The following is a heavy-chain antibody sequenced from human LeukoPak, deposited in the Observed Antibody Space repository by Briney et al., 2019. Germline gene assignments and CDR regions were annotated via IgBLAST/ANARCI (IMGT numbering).Heavy chain of an antibody. CDR3: AGINDYGDPTGAFDI. J-gene: IGHJ3*02. CDR2: ISSSSSYI. V-gene: IGHV3-21*01. D-gene: IGHD4-17*01. CDR1: GFTFSSYG. Sequence: PGGSLRLSCAASGFTFSSYGMNWVRQAPGKGLEWVSSISSSSSYIHYTDSVKGRFTISRDNAKNSLYLQMNSLRVEDTAVYYCAGINDYGDPTGAFDIWGQGTMVTVSS.